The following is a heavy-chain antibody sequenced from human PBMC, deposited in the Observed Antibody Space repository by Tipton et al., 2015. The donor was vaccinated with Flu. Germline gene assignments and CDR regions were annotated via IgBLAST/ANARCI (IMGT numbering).Heavy chain of an antibody. CDR1: GYTFTGYY. Sequence: QLVQSGAEVKKPGASVKVSCKASGYTFTGYYMHWVRQAPGQGLEWMGRINPNSGGTNYAQKFQGRVTMTRDTSISTAYMELSRVRSDDTAVYYCARDRPRYCSSTSCLNYYYYGMDVWGQGTTVPVSS. V-gene: IGHV1-2*06. CDR2: INPNSGGT. CDR3: ARDRPRYCSSTSCLNYYYYGMDV. D-gene: IGHD2-2*01. J-gene: IGHJ6*02.